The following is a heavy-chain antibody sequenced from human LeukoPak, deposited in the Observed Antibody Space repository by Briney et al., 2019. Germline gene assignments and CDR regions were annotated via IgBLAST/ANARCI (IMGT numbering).Heavy chain of an antibody. CDR2: ISSSSSYI. CDR1: GFTFSSYS. V-gene: IGHV3-21*01. D-gene: IGHD6-19*01. J-gene: IGHJ4*02. Sequence: GGSLRLFCAASGFTFSSYSMNWVRQAPGKGLEWVSSISSSSSYIYYADSVKGRFTISRDNAKNSLYLQMNSLRAEDTAVYYCAREDIRLDYFDYWGQGTLVTVSS. CDR3: AREDIRLDYFDY.